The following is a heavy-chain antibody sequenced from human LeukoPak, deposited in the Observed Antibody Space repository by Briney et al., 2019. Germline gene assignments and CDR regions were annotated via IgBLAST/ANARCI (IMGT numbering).Heavy chain of an antibody. D-gene: IGHD6-13*01. CDR3: ARVSSSWYADLNWFDP. CDR2: IYTSGST. J-gene: IGHJ5*02. CDR1: GGSISSYY. V-gene: IGHV4-4*07. Sequence: SEALSLTCTVSGGSISSYYWSWIRQPAGKGLEWIGRIYTSGSTNYNPSLKSRVTMSVDTSKNQFSLKLSSVTAADTAVYYCARVSSSWYADLNWFDPWGQGTLVTVSS.